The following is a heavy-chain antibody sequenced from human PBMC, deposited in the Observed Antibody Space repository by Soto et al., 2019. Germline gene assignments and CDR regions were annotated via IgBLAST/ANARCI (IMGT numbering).Heavy chain of an antibody. V-gene: IGHV3-21*01. Sequence: PGGSLRLSCAASGFTFSSYSINLVRQAPGKGLEWVSSISSSSSYIYYAGSVKGRFTISRDNAKNSLYLQMNSLRAEDTAVYYCAKRYYYGMDAWGQGTTVTVSS. J-gene: IGHJ6*02. CDR2: ISSSSSYI. CDR1: GFTFSSYS. CDR3: AKRYYYGMDA.